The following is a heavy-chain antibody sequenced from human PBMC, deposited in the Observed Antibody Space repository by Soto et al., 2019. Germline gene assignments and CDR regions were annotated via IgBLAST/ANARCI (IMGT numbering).Heavy chain of an antibody. CDR2: INPNSGST. D-gene: IGHD1-1*01. V-gene: IGHV1-2*02. Sequence: QVQLVQAGAEVKKPGASVKVSCKASGYIFIDYNIHWVRQAPGQGLEWMGWINPNSGSTTYEPKFQGRVTMTTDTSISTAYLELRRLRSDDTAVYYCAKNAAWNDVGWFDPWGLGKLVTVSS. CDR3: AKNAAWNDVGWFDP. J-gene: IGHJ5*02. CDR1: GYIFIDYN.